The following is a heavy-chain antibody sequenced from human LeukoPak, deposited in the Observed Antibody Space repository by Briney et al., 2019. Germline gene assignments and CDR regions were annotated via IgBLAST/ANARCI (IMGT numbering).Heavy chain of an antibody. CDR2: ISYDGSNK. Sequence: GGSLRLSCAASGFTFSSYAMHWVRQAPGKGLEWVAVISYDGSNKYYADSVKGRFTISRDNSKNTLYLQMNSLRAEDTAVYYSARARSGWSPFGDYWGQGTLVTVSS. CDR3: ARARSGWSPFGDY. D-gene: IGHD6-19*01. V-gene: IGHV3-30-3*01. J-gene: IGHJ4*02. CDR1: GFTFSSYA.